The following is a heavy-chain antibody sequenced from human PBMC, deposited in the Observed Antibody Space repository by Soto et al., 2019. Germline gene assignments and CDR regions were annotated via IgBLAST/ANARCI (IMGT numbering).Heavy chain of an antibody. V-gene: IGHV3-23*01. D-gene: IGHD2-21*01. CDR2: ISGSGGST. Sequence: GGSLRLSCAASGFTFSSYAMSWVRQAPGKGLEWVSAISGSGGSTYYADSVKGRFTISRDNSKNTLYLQMNSLRAEDTAVYYCATPPACCGSPSYFYGMDVWGEGTTVTVSS. CDR3: ATPPACCGSPSYFYGMDV. J-gene: IGHJ6*04. CDR1: GFTFSSYA.